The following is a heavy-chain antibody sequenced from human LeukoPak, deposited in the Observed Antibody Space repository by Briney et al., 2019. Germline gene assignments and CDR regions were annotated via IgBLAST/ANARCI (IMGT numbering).Heavy chain of an antibody. CDR1: GFTFSSYW. D-gene: IGHD3-22*01. V-gene: IGHV3-7*01. CDR3: ARAPHYCDDTHFDY. J-gene: IGHJ4*02. CDR2: IKQDGSEK. Sequence: GGSLRLSCAASGFTFSSYWMSWVRQAPGKGLEWVANIKQDGSEKYYVDSVKGRFTISRDNAKNSLYLQMNSLRAEDTAVYYCARAPHYCDDTHFDYWGQGTLVTVSS.